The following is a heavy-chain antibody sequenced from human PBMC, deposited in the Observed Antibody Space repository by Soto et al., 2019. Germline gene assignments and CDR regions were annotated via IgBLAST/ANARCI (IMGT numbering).Heavy chain of an antibody. CDR2: IIPIFGTA. J-gene: IGHJ3*02. V-gene: IGHV1-69*01. Sequence: QVQLVQSGAEVKKPGSSVKVSWKASGGTFSSYAISWVRQAPGQGLEWMGGIIPIFGTANYAQKFQGRVRITADEYTSTAFMELSSLRSEDTAVYYCARMPPQGMVVAAHIWGQGTMVTVSS. D-gene: IGHD2-15*01. CDR3: ARMPPQGMVVAAHI. CDR1: GGTFSSYA.